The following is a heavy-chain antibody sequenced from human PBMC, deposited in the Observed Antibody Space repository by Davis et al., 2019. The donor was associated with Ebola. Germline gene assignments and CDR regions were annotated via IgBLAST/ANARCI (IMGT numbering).Heavy chain of an antibody. CDR2: ISWNSGSI. D-gene: IGHD2-2*02. CDR3: ARDGYCSSTSCYTIAPWFDP. J-gene: IGHJ5*02. CDR1: GFTFDDYA. V-gene: IGHV3-9*01. Sequence: GGSLRLSCAASGFTFDDYAMHWVRQAPGKGLEWVSGISWNSGSIGYADSVKGRFTISRDNAKNSLYLQMNSLRAEDTAVYYCARDGYCSSTSCYTIAPWFDPWGQGTLVTVSS.